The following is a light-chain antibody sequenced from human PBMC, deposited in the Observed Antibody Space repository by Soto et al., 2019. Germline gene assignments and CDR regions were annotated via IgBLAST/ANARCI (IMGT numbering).Light chain of an antibody. J-gene: IGLJ2*01. CDR2: STN. CDR3: VLYMGSGTVV. Sequence: QTVVTQEPSFSVSPGGTVTLTCGLSSGSVATSYYPSWYQQTPGQAPRTLIYSTNTRASGVPDRFSGSILGNKAALTITGAQADDESDYYCVLYMGSGTVVFGGGTQLTLL. V-gene: IGLV8-61*01. CDR1: SGSVATSYY.